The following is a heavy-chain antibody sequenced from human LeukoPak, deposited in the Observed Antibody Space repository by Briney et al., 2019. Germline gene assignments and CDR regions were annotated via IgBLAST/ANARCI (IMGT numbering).Heavy chain of an antibody. CDR1: GFTLSSYE. CDR3: AKHLYYYDGSGYKTPFDY. CDR2: IYYSGST. J-gene: IGHJ4*02. Sequence: GSLRLSCAASGFTLSSYEMSWIRQPPGKGLEWIGSIYYSGSTYYNPSLKSRVTISVDTSKNQFSLRLTSVTAADTAVYYCAKHLYYYDGSGYKTPFDYWGQGTLVTVSS. V-gene: IGHV4-59*05. D-gene: IGHD3-22*01.